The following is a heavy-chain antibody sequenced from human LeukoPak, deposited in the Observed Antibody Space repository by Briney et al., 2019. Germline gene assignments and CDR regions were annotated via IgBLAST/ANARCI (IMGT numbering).Heavy chain of an antibody. CDR3: ARLGREDYYGSGSYYNSAGAFAI. J-gene: IGHJ3*02. CDR1: GGSFSGYY. V-gene: IGHV4-34*01. CDR2: NYYSGST. D-gene: IGHD3-10*01. Sequence: KPSETLSLTCAVYGGSFSGYYWSWIRQPPGKGLEWIRSNYYSGSTYYNPSLKSRVTISVDTSKNQFSLKLSSVTAADTAVYYCARLGREDYYGSGSYYNSAGAFAIWGQRTMVTVSS.